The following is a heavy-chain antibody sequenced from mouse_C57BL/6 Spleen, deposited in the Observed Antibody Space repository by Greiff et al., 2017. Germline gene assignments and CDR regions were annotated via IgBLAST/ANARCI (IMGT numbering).Heavy chain of an antibody. CDR3: ARITTVVVSDY. J-gene: IGHJ2*01. D-gene: IGHD1-1*01. CDR2: ISYDGSN. V-gene: IGHV3-6*01. Sequence: EVKLMESGPGLVKPSQSLSLTCSVTGYSITSGYYWNWIRQFPGNKLEWMGYISYDGSNNYNPSLKNRISITRDTSKNQFFLKLNSVTTEDTATYYCARITTVVVSDYWGQGTTLTVSS. CDR1: GYSITSGYY.